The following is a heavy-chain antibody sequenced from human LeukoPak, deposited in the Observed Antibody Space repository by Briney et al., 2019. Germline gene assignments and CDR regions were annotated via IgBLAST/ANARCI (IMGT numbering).Heavy chain of an antibody. CDR2: TINKANSYTT. Sequence: GGSLRLSCAASGFTSSDHYIDWVRHAPGKGLEWVGRTINKANSYTTDYAASVKGRFTISRDTSKNSVYLQMNSLKSEDTAVYYCARVRKDMATVLFDYWGQGTLVTVSS. V-gene: IGHV3-72*01. J-gene: IGHJ4*02. D-gene: IGHD5-24*01. CDR3: ARVRKDMATVLFDY. CDR1: GFTSSDHY.